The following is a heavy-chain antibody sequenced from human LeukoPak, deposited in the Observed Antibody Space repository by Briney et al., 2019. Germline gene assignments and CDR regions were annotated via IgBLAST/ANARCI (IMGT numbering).Heavy chain of an antibody. CDR3: ARTYYDILTGYLGSDYYYYMDV. J-gene: IGHJ6*03. Sequence: ASVKVSCKASGYTLTSYDINWVRQATGQGLEWMGWMNPNSGNTGYAQKFQGRVTMTRNTSISTAYMELSSLRSEDTAVYYCARTYYDILTGYLGSDYYYYMDVWGKGTTVTISS. D-gene: IGHD3-9*01. CDR1: GYTLTSYD. V-gene: IGHV1-8*01. CDR2: MNPNSGNT.